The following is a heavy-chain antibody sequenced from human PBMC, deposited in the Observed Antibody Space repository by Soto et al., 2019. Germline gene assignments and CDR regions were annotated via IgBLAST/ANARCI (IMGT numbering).Heavy chain of an antibody. Sequence: QVQLVQSGAEVKKPGSSVKVSCKASGGTFSSYSISWVRQAPGQGLEWMGGINPIFGTANYAQKFQGRVTITADESTSTAYMELSSLRSEDTAVYYCAIEYSSSPPYYPIGYWGQGTLVTVSS. J-gene: IGHJ4*02. CDR2: INPIFGTA. D-gene: IGHD6-6*01. V-gene: IGHV1-69*01. CDR3: AIEYSSSPPYYPIGY. CDR1: GGTFSSYS.